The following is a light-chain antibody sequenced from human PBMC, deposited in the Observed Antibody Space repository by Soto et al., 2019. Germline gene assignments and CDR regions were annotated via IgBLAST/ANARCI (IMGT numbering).Light chain of an antibody. CDR3: RHHNSYLALT. CDR2: AAS. V-gene: IGKV1-17*01. Sequence: DIQMTQSPSSLSASVGDRVTIPCRASQGIRADLGWYQQKPGKAPKRLISAASTLQSGVPSRFSGSRSGTEFTLTISSLQPEDVATYYCRHHNSYLALTVGGGTKVETK. J-gene: IGKJ4*01. CDR1: QGIRAD.